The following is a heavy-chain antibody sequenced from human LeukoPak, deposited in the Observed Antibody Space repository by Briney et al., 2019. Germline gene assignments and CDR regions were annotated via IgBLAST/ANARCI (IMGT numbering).Heavy chain of an antibody. V-gene: IGHV3-74*01. CDR3: TGHHQAYSRTY. Sequence: GGSLRLSCAASGFTFSSYWMHWVRQAPGKGLVWVSRISTDASSTTYADSVKGRFTISRDNAKDTLYLQMNSLRAEDTAVYYCTGHHQAYSRTYWGQGTLVTVSP. D-gene: IGHD6-13*01. CDR1: GFTFSSYW. CDR2: ISTDASST. J-gene: IGHJ4*02.